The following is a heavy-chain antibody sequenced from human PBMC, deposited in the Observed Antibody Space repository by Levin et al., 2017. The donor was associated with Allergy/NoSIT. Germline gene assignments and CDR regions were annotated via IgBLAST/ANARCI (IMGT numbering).Heavy chain of an antibody. J-gene: IGHJ4*02. CDR2: IYYSGTT. CDR3: ARHTRTGGRSIDF. CDR1: GDSISTNSYY. D-gene: IGHD2-8*02. V-gene: IGHV4-39*01. Sequence: TSETLSLTCTVSGDSISTNSYYWGWIRQPPGKGLEWVGNIYYSGTTYYNPSLKSRVTISVDTSKNQFSLKLTSVTAADTAVYYCARHTRTGGRSIDFWGQGALVTVSS.